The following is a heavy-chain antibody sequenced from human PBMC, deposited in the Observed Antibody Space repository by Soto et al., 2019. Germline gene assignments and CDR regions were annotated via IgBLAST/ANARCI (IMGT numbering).Heavy chain of an antibody. CDR1: GFTLSSYS. V-gene: IGHV3-23*01. D-gene: IGHD6-19*01. CDR3: AKEGVGSSGWYSN. J-gene: IGHJ4*02. CDR2: ISGSGGST. Sequence: AGGSLRIPSAAPGFTLSSYSMSWVPPAPGKGLEWVSAISGSGGSTYYADSVKGRFTISRDNSKNTLYLQMNSLRAEDTAVYYCAKEGVGSSGWYSNWGQGTLVTVSS.